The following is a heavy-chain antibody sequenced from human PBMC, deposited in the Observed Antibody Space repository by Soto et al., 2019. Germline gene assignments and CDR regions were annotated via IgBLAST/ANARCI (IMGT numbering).Heavy chain of an antibody. V-gene: IGHV1-69*01. CDR3: ARVFPDGWVETGVVRGYLDT. J-gene: IGHJ4*02. D-gene: IGHD3-10*01. Sequence: QAQLVQSGAEVKEPGSSVKVSCKASVEFFSNYGISWVRQAPGQGLEWMGGIIPIFGTISYAEKFQGRVTITADESTNTVYMQLRSLRSADTAVDYCARVFPDGWVETGVVRGYLDTWGRGTLVTVSS. CDR2: IIPIFGTI. CDR1: VEFFSNYG.